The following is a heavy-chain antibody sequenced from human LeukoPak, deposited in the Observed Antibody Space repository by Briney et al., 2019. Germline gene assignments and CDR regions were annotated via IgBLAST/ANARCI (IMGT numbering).Heavy chain of an antibody. CDR3: ARSGIAAAGGLGY. V-gene: IGHV5-51*01. Sequence: KLGESLKISCKASGYSFTTYWIGWVRQVPGKGLEWVGIIYPADSTAKYSPSFQGQVTISVDKSISTAYLQWSSLKASDTAMYYCARSGIAAAGGLGYWGQGTLVTVSS. CDR2: IYPADSTA. D-gene: IGHD6-13*01. CDR1: GYSFTTYW. J-gene: IGHJ4*02.